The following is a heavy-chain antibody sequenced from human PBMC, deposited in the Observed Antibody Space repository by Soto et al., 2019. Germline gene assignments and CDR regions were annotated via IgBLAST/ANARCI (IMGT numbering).Heavy chain of an antibody. V-gene: IGHV1-18*01. D-gene: IGHD4-17*01. CDR2: ISAYNGNT. Sequence: ASVKVSCKASGYTFTSYSISWVRQAPGQGLEWMGWISAYNGNTNYAQKLQGRVTMTTDTSTSTAYMELRSLRSDDTAVYYCARGPDYGDSKLVAFDIWGQGTMVTVSS. CDR3: ARGPDYGDSKLVAFDI. J-gene: IGHJ3*02. CDR1: GYTFTSYS.